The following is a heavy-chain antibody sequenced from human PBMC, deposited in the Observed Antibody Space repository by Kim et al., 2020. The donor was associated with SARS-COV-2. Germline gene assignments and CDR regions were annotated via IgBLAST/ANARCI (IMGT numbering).Heavy chain of an antibody. CDR1: GGSISNYY. V-gene: IGHV4-59*01. CDR3: ARFAWNAPFDY. D-gene: IGHD1-1*01. J-gene: IGHJ4*02. CDR2: IFDSGST. Sequence: SETLSLTCTVSGGSISNYYWSWIRQPPGKGLEWIGYIFDSGSTNYSPSLMSRVTMSVDTSKNQFSLKLSSVTAADTAVYYCARFAWNAPFDYWGQGSLVTVSS.